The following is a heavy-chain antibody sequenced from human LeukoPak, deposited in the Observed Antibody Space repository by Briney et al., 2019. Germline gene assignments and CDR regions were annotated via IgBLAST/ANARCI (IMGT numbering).Heavy chain of an antibody. Sequence: GGSLRLSCAASGFTFSSYWMHWVRQAPGKGLVWVSRINSDGSSTFYADSVKGRFTISRDNSKNILYLQMNSLRADDTAVYYCAKVSESNYDILTGYYTPYYFDYWGQGTLVTVPS. J-gene: IGHJ4*02. CDR2: INSDGSST. CDR3: AKVSESNYDILTGYYTPYYFDY. CDR1: GFTFSSYW. D-gene: IGHD3-9*01. V-gene: IGHV3-74*01.